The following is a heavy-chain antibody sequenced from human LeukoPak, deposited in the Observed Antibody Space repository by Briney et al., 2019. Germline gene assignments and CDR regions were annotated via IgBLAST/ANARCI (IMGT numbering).Heavy chain of an antibody. CDR1: GGSISSYH. V-gene: IGHV4-59*08. J-gene: IGHJ3*02. D-gene: IGHD3-22*01. CDR2: IYYSGST. CDR3: ARLESTSYYDSSGYKRFDALDI. Sequence: SETLSLTCTVSGGSISSYHWNLIRQPPGKGLEWIGYIYYSGSTNYNPSLKSRVTISVDTSKNQFSLKLSSVTAADTAVYYCARLESTSYYDSSGYKRFDALDIWGQGTTVTVSS.